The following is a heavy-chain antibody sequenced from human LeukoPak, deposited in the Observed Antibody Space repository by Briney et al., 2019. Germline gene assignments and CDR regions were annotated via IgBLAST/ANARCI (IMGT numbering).Heavy chain of an antibody. CDR3: ARDLCSYDSSGYYFY. J-gene: IGHJ4*02. V-gene: IGHV3-66*02. Sequence: GGSLKLSCAASGFTFSSYSMNWVRQAPGKGLEWVSVIYSGGSTYYADSVKGRFTISRDNSKNTLYLQMNSLRAEDTAVYYCARDLCSYDSSGYYFYWGQGTLVTVSS. CDR1: GFTFSSYS. CDR2: IYSGGST. D-gene: IGHD3-22*01.